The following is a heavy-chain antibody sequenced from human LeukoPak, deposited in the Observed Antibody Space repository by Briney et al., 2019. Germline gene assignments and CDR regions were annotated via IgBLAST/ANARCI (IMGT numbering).Heavy chain of an antibody. CDR3: AGGLIRGVIRPHYYYAMDV. V-gene: IGHV1-69*13. CDR1: GGTFSSYN. J-gene: IGHJ6*04. Sequence: GASVKVSCKASGGTFSSYNISWVRQAPGQGLEWMGGIIPILRTPNYAQKFQGRVTITADESTTTAYMELSSLRSEDTAVYYCAGGLIRGVIRPHYYYAMDVWGKGTTVTVSS. D-gene: IGHD3-10*01. CDR2: IIPILRTP.